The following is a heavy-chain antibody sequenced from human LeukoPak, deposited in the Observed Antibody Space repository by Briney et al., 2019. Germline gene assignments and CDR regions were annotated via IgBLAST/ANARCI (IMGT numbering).Heavy chain of an antibody. CDR1: GFTFSSYG. Sequence: GGSLRLSCAASGFTFSSYGMHWVRQAPGKGLEWVSSISSSSSYIYYADSVKGRFTISRDNAKNSLYLQMDSLRAEDTAVYYCARTTLHIISGMDVWGQGTTVTVSS. CDR3: ARTTLHIISGMDV. V-gene: IGHV3-21*04. J-gene: IGHJ6*02. CDR2: ISSSSSYI. D-gene: IGHD1-1*01.